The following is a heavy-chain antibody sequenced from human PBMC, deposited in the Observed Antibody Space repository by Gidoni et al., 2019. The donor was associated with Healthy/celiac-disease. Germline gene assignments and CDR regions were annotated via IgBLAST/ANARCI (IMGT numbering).Heavy chain of an antibody. D-gene: IGHD4-17*01. CDR3: ASDLRDFGDYTFDY. CDR2: IYHSGST. J-gene: IGHJ4*02. CDR1: GGSLSSGNW. Sequence: ESGPGLVKPSGTLSLTFAVSGGSLSSGNWWRWVRQPPGKGLEWIGEIYHSGSTNYNPSLTSRVTIQVDKSKNQFSLKMSSVTAADTAVYYCASDLRDFGDYTFDYWGQGTLVTVSS. V-gene: IGHV4-4*02.